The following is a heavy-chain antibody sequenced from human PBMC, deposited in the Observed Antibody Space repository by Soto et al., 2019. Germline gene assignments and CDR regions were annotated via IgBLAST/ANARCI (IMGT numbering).Heavy chain of an antibody. D-gene: IGHD3-22*01. CDR2: IYYSGST. V-gene: IGHV4-39*01. Sequence: XETLSLTCTVSGCSISSSSYYWGCIRRPPGKGLEWIGSIYYSGSTYYNPSLKSRVTISVDTSKNQFSLKLSSVTAADTAVYYCARNSVNYYDSSGYPHGSFEYWGQGTLVTVSS. CDR3: ARNSVNYYDSSGYPHGSFEY. J-gene: IGHJ4*02. CDR1: GCSISSSSYY.